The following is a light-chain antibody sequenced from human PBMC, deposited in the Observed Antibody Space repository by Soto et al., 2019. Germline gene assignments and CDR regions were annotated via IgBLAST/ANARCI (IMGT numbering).Light chain of an antibody. CDR2: DNG. CDR3: GTWDNSLSAV. Sequence: QSVLTQPPSVSAAPGQKVTISCSGSSSNIGSNYVSWYQQFPGTAPKLLIYDNGKRPSGIPDRFSGSQSGTSATLGITGLQTGDEADYYCGTWDNSLSAVFGGGTKVTVL. CDR1: SSNIGSNY. J-gene: IGLJ2*01. V-gene: IGLV1-51*01.